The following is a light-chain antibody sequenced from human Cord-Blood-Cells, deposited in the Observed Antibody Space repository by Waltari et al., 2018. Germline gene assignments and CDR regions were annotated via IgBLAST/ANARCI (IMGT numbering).Light chain of an antibody. J-gene: IGLJ2*01. CDR2: DVS. V-gene: IGLV2-11*01. Sequence: QSALTPPRSVSGSPGQSVTIPCTGTSSDVGGYNYVSWYQQHPGKAPNLMIYDVSKRPSGVPDRFSGSKSGNTASLTISGLQAEDEADYYCCSYAGSYTVFGGGTKLTVL. CDR3: CSYAGSYTV. CDR1: SSDVGGYNY.